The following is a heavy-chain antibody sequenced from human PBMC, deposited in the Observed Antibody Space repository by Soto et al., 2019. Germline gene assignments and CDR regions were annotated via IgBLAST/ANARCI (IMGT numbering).Heavy chain of an antibody. V-gene: IGHV3-72*01. J-gene: IGHJ4*02. D-gene: IGHD1-26*01. CDR3: ARVGSCGTYHFDF. CDR1: GFTFSDHY. CDR2: SRNKANSYST. Sequence: GGSLRLSCAASGFTFSDHYMDWVPQAPWKGLEWVGRSRNKANSYSTEYAAPVKGRFTISRDESKNSLCLQMNSLQTEDTAVYYCARVGSCGTYHFDFWGPGTLVTVSS.